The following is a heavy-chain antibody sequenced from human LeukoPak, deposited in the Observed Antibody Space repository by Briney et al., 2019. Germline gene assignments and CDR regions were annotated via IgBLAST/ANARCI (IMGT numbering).Heavy chain of an antibody. J-gene: IGHJ4*02. D-gene: IGHD1-26*01. V-gene: IGHV3-43*02. Sequence: PGGSLRLSCAASGFTFDDYAMHWVRHAPRKGLEWVSLISGDGGSTYYADSVKGRFTISRDNSKNSLYLQMNSLRTEDTALYYCAKVIRSGRELLDYWGQGTLVTVSS. CDR3: AKVIRSGRELLDY. CDR2: ISGDGGST. CDR1: GFTFDDYA.